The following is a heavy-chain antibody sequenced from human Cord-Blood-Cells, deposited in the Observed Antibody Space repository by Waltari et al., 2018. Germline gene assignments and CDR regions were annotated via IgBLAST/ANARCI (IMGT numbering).Heavy chain of an antibody. Sequence: QVQLVQSGAEVKKPGASVKVSCKASGYTFTSYAMNWVRPAPGQRLEWMGWINAGNGNTKYSQKFQGRVTITRDTSASTAYMELSSLRSEDTAVYYCARAEIGGYWYFDLWGRGTLVTVSS. D-gene: IGHD3-16*01. V-gene: IGHV1-3*01. J-gene: IGHJ2*01. CDR3: ARAEIGGYWYFDL. CDR2: INAGNGNT. CDR1: GYTFTSYA.